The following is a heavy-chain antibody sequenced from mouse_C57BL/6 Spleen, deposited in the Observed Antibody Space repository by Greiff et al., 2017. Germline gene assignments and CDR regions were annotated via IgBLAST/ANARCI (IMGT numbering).Heavy chain of an antibody. V-gene: IGHV1-59*01. CDR2: IDPSDSYT. CDR1: GYTFTSYW. Sequence: QVQLQQPGAELVRPGTSVKLSCKASGYTFTSYWMHWVKQRPGQGLEWIGVIDPSDSYTNYNQKFKGKATLTVDTSSSTAYMQLSSLTSEDSAVYYCARLGSSDFDYWGQGTTLTVSS. D-gene: IGHD6-1*01. J-gene: IGHJ2*01. CDR3: ARLGSSDFDY.